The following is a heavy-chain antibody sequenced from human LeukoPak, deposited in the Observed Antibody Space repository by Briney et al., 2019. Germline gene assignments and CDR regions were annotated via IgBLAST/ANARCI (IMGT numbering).Heavy chain of an antibody. J-gene: IGHJ3*02. D-gene: IGHD3-16*02. CDR3: AKSIMITFGGVIALGDAFDI. CDR1: GFTFSSYA. V-gene: IGHV3-23*01. CDR2: ISGSGGST. Sequence: GGSLRLSCAASGFTFSSYAMSWVRQAPGKGLEWVSAISGSGGSTYYADSVKGRFTISRDNSKNTLYLQMDSLRAEDTAVYYCAKSIMITFGGVIALGDAFDIWGQGTMVTVSS.